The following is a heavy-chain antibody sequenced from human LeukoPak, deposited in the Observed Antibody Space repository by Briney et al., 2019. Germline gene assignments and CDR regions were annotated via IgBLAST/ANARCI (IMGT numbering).Heavy chain of an antibody. Sequence: GGSLRLSCAASGFTFSSYGMHWVRQAPGKVLEWVAVISYDGSNKYYAESVKGRFTISRDNSKTTLYLQMNSLRAEDTAVYYCAKDARTWIQLWLHYYYYGMDVWGQGATVTVSS. D-gene: IGHD5-18*01. CDR3: AKDARTWIQLWLHYYYYGMDV. CDR2: ISYDGSNK. V-gene: IGHV3-30*18. J-gene: IGHJ6*02. CDR1: GFTFSSYG.